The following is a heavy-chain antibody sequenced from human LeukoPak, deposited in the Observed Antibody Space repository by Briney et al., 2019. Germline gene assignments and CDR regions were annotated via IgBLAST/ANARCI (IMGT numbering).Heavy chain of an antibody. Sequence: PGGSLRLSCAASGFTFSSYGMHWVCQAQGRGLEWVAFIRYDGSNKYYADSVKGRFTISRDNSKNTLYLQMNSLRAEDTAVYYCAKSGHSSSGIFDYWGQGTLVTVSS. CDR2: IRYDGSNK. CDR3: AKSGHSSSGIFDY. J-gene: IGHJ4*02. D-gene: IGHD6-13*01. CDR1: GFTFSSYG. V-gene: IGHV3-30*02.